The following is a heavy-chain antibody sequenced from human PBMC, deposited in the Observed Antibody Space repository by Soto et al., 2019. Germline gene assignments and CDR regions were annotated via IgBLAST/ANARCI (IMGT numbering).Heavy chain of an antibody. CDR2: MNPNSGNT. J-gene: IGHJ4*02. D-gene: IGHD3-10*01. V-gene: IGHV1-8*01. CDR3: ARGGYGSGSYDY. CDR1: GYTFTIYD. Sequence: ASLKVSCKASGYTFTIYDINWVRQATGQGLEWMGWMNPNSGNTGYAQKFQGRVTMTRNTSISTAYMELSSLRSEDTAVYYCARGGYGSGSYDYWGQGTLVTVSS.